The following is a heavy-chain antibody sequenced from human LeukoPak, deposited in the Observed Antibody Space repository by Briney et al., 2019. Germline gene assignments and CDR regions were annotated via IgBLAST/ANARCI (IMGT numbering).Heavy chain of an antibody. CDR3: ARFDSSSSGAFHYYYYMDV. CDR2: IYPGDSDT. Sequence: GESLKISCKGSGYSFTSYWIGWVRQMPGKGLEWMGIIYPGDSDTRYSPSFQGQVTISADKSISTAYLQWSSLKASDTAMYYCARFDSSSSGAFHYYYYMDVWGKGTTVTVSS. D-gene: IGHD6-6*01. CDR1: GYSFTSYW. V-gene: IGHV5-51*01. J-gene: IGHJ6*03.